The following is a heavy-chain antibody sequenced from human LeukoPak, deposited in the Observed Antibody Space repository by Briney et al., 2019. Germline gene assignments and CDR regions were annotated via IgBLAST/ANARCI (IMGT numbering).Heavy chain of an antibody. J-gene: IGHJ4*02. CDR1: GGSFSGYY. Sequence: SETLSLTCAVYGGSFSGYYWSWIRHPPGKGLEWIGEINHSGSTNYNPSLKSRVTISVDTSKHQFSLKLSSVTAADTAVYYCARMVRGVYFDYWGQGSLVTVSS. V-gene: IGHV4-34*01. D-gene: IGHD3-10*01. CDR3: ARMVRGVYFDY. CDR2: INHSGST.